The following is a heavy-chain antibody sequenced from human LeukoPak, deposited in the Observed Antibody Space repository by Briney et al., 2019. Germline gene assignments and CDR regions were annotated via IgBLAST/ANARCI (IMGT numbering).Heavy chain of an antibody. CDR1: GYTFTTYY. Sequence: ASVKVSCKASGYTFTTYYIHWVRQAPGQGLEWMGIINPSGGSTDYAQKFQGRVTMTWDTSTSTVYVELSSLKSEDTAIYYCATLSAYFDYWGQGTLVTVSS. D-gene: IGHD3-16*02. J-gene: IGHJ4*02. V-gene: IGHV1-46*01. CDR3: ATLSAYFDY. CDR2: INPSGGST.